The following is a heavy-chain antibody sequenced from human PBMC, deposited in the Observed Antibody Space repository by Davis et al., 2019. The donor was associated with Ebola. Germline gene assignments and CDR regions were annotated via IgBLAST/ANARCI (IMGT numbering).Heavy chain of an antibody. CDR3: AKQRGVGAIDYDY. D-gene: IGHD1-26*01. J-gene: IGHJ4*02. V-gene: IGHV3-7*03. CDR2: IKPDEGEK. Sequence: GGSLRLSCAASGFIFSNYWMSWVRQAPGKGPEWVAIIKPDEGEKYYVDSVKGRFTISRDNSKNTLYLQMNSLRAEDTAVYYCAKQRGVGAIDYDYWGRGTVVTVSS. CDR1: GFIFSNYW.